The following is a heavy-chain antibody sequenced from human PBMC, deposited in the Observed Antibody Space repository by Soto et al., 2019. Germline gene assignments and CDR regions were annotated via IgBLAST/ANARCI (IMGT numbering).Heavy chain of an antibody. CDR2: ISYGGTDK. D-gene: IGHD4-17*01. J-gene: IGHJ3*02. CDR3: ARGSATVTLIHDAFDI. V-gene: IGHV3-30*03. CDR1: GFTFSTYG. Sequence: GGSLRLSCAASGFTFSTYGMHWVRQAPGKGLEWVAAISYGGTDKYYADSVHGRFSISRDNSENTLYLQMNSLSADDSAVYYCARGSATVTLIHDAFDIWGQGTMVTVSS.